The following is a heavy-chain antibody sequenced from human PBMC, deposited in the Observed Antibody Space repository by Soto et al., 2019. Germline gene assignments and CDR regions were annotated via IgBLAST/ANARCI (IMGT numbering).Heavy chain of an antibody. CDR1: GGSITRGGSY. Sequence: QVQLQESGPGLVKPSQTLSLTCTVSGGSITRGGSYWSWIRQHPEKGLEWIGYVAYSGGTYYNPSLKRRVTFLVDMSKNLLSLRLSPVTAADTAVYYCARAWLEYNWFDSWGQGTLVTVSS. CDR3: ARAWLEYNWFDS. CDR2: VAYSGGT. J-gene: IGHJ5*01. D-gene: IGHD5-12*01. V-gene: IGHV4-31*03.